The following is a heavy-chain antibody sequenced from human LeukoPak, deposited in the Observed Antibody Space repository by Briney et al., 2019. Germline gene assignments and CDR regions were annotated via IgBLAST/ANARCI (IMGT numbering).Heavy chain of an antibody. CDR3: ARDSRGGGPDFDY. J-gene: IGHJ4*02. CDR2: IHYSGAT. CDR1: GGSIGTSY. Sequence: SETLSLTCTVSGGSIGTSYWAWIRQPPGKGLEWVAYIHYSGATSYNPSLESRLTISLDMSNNQFSLKLTSVTAADTAVYYCARDSRGGGPDFDYWGQGVLVTVSS. V-gene: IGHV4-59*01. D-gene: IGHD2-15*01.